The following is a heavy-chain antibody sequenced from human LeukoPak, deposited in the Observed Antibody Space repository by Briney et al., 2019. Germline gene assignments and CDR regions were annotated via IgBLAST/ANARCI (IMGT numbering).Heavy chain of an antibody. J-gene: IGHJ3*02. V-gene: IGHV4-34*01. D-gene: IGHD5-18*01. Sequence: SETLSLTCAVYGGSFSGYYWSWIRQPPGKGLEWIGEINHSGSTNYNPSLKSRVTISVDTSKNQFSLKLSSVTAADTAVYYCASTLIQQNAFDIWGQGTMVTVSS. CDR3: ASTLIQQNAFDI. CDR2: INHSGST. CDR1: GGSFSGYY.